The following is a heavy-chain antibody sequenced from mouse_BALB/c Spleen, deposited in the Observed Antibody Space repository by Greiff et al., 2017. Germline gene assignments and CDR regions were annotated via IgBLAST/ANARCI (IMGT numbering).Heavy chain of an antibody. V-gene: IGHV2-6-7*01. Sequence: VQLQQSGPGLVAPSQSLSITCTVSGFSLTGYGVNWVRQPPGKGLEWLGMIWGDGSTDYNSALKSRLSISKDNSKSQVFLKMNSLQTDDTARYYCARDYYGSSHYYAMDYWGQGTSVTVSS. CDR1: GFSLTGYG. CDR2: IWGDGST. D-gene: IGHD1-1*01. CDR3: ARDYYGSSHYYAMDY. J-gene: IGHJ4*01.